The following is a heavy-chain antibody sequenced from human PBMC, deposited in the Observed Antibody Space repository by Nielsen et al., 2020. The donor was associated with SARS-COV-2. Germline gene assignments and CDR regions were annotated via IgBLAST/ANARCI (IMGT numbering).Heavy chain of an antibody. Sequence: ASVKVSCKASGYTFTSYGISWVRQAPGQGLEWMGWISAYNGNTNYAQKLQGRVTMTTDTSTSTAYMELRSLRSDDTAVYYCARELLDHGYFDIPRGWFDPWGQGTLVTVSS. CDR2: ISAYNGNT. D-gene: IGHD3-9*01. V-gene: IGHV1-18*04. J-gene: IGHJ5*02. CDR1: GYTFTSYG. CDR3: ARELLDHGYFDIPRGWFDP.